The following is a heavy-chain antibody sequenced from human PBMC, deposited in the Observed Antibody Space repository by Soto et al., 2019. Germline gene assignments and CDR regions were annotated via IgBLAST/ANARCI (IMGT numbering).Heavy chain of an antibody. J-gene: IGHJ4*02. CDR2: IKSKTDGGTT. Sequence: PGGSLRLSCAASVFTFSNAWMRWVRQAPGKGLEWVGRIKSKTDGGTTDYAAPVKGRFTISRDDSKNTLYLQMNSLKTEDTAVYYCTTDGYDPELQYDYVWGSYRYSRPQSDYWGQGT. V-gene: IGHV3-15*01. CDR1: VFTFSNAW. D-gene: IGHD3-16*02. CDR3: TTDGYDPELQYDYVWGSYRYSRPQSDY.